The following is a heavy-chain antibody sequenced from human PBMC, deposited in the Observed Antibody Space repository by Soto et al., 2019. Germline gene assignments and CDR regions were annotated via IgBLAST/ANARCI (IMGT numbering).Heavy chain of an antibody. J-gene: IGHJ4*02. CDR3: AKDSPVSGNYQDLDY. CDR2: LTPGGETT. CDR1: GFTFRDYA. Sequence: LRLPCAAPGFTFRDYALSWGRQAPGKGLEWVSALTPGGETTYHIDSVKGRFTISRDNAKNTLYLQMNSLTDADTAVYYCAKDSPVSGNYQDLDYWGPGTLVTVSS. D-gene: IGHD1-26*01. V-gene: IGHV3-23*01.